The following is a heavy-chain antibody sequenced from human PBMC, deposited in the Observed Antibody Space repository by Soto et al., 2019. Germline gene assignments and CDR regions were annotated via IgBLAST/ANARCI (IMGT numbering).Heavy chain of an antibody. V-gene: IGHV3-23*01. CDR3: AKDRQSFDL. CDR1: GFTFKNYG. J-gene: IGHJ4*02. D-gene: IGHD6-6*01. CDR2: VSAGGTNT. Sequence: GGSLRLSCFGSGFTFKNYGMSWVRQAPGRGLEWVSGVSAGGTNTYYADSVKGRFTVSRDNSKNMLFLEMNSLRDEDTAMYFCAKDRQSFDLWGQGTRVTVSS.